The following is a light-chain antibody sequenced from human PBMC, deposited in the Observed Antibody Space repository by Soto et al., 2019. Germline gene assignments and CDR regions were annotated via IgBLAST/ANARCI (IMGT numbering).Light chain of an antibody. CDR1: SSDVGGYNY. Sequence: QSALTQPPSASGSPGQSVTISCTGTSSDVGGYNYVSWYQQHPGKAPKLMIYGVSKRPSGVPDRFSGSKSGNTASLTVSGLQAEDEADYYCSSYARNRDVVFGGGTQLTVL. CDR2: GVS. CDR3: SSYARNRDVV. V-gene: IGLV2-8*01. J-gene: IGLJ2*01.